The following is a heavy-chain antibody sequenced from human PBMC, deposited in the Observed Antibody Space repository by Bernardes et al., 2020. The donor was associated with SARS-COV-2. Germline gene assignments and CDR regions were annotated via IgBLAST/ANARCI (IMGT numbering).Heavy chain of an antibody. V-gene: IGHV1-46*01. D-gene: IGHD2-2*01. CDR2: INPSGGST. CDR1: GDTFRTFT. Sequence: ASVKVSCKASGDTFRTFTISWVRQAPGQGLEWMGRINPSGGSTSYAQKFQGRVTMTRDTSTSTVYMELSSLRSEDTAVYYCARQSSIVVVPAAMDVWGQGTTVTVSS. CDR3: ARQSSIVVVPAAMDV. J-gene: IGHJ6*02.